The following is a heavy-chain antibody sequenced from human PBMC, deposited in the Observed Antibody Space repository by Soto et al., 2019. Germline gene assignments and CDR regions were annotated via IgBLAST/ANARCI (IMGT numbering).Heavy chain of an antibody. CDR3: ARAYNYDRAV. CDR2: INIDGSST. J-gene: IGHJ6*02. V-gene: IGHV3-74*01. Sequence: PGGSLRLSCAASGFTFSSYWMHWVRQAPGKGLVWVSHINIDGSSTTYADSVKGRFTISRDNAKNTLYLQMNSLRAEDTAVYYCARAYNYDRAVWGQGPTVTVSS. CDR1: GFTFSSYW.